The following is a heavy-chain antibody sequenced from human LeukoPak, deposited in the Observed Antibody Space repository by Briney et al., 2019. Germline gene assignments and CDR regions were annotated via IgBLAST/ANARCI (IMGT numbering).Heavy chain of an antibody. V-gene: IGHV3-21*01. J-gene: IGHJ4*02. CDR1: GFTFSSYS. Sequence: GSLRLSCAASGFTFSSYSMNWVRQAPGKGLEWVSSISSSSSYIYYADSVKGRFTISRDNAKNSLYLQMNSLRAEDTAVYYCARDLDYGDPLDYWGQGTLVTVSS. D-gene: IGHD4-17*01. CDR3: ARDLDYGDPLDY. CDR2: ISSSSSYI.